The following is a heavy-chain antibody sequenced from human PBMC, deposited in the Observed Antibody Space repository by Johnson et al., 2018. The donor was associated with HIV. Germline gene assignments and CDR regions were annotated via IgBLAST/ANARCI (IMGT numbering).Heavy chain of an antibody. V-gene: IGHV3-7*01. D-gene: IGHD3-10*01. CDR1: GFTFNTYW. CDR3: VMGHYGAGSYYAVEV. Sequence: VQLVESGGGLVQPGGSLSLSCAASGFTFNTYWMTWVRQAPGKGLEWVANINQDGSEKYYLDSVKGRFTLSRDNAKNSVYLQMNHLRADDTTVYYCVMGHYGAGSYYAVEVWSQGTMVTVSS. J-gene: IGHJ3*01. CDR2: INQDGSEK.